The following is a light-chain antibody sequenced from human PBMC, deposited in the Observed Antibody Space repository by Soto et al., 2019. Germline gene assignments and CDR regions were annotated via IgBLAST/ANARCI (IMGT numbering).Light chain of an antibody. V-gene: IGLV1-44*01. CDR2: TND. J-gene: IGLJ3*02. Sequence: QSVLTQPPSASGAPGQRVTISCSGSSSNIGRNAVNWYRQLPGTAPRLLIYTNDLRPSGVPDRFSASRSGTSASLAISRVEAGDEADYYCQVWDSGSVSWVFGGGTKVTVL. CDR1: SSNIGRNA. CDR3: QVWDSGSVSWV.